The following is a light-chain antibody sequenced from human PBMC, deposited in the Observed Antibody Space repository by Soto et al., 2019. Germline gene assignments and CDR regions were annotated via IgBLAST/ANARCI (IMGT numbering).Light chain of an antibody. CDR2: EGT. J-gene: IGLJ2*01. CDR3: CSYAGPSTI. Sequence: QCALTQPASVSGSPGQSITISCTRTSNDVGSYNFVSWFQQHPGKVPKLIIYEGTERPSGVSNRFSASKSGNTASLTISGLQPEDEADYYCCSYAGPSTIFGGGTKLTVL. CDR1: SNDVGSYNF. V-gene: IGLV2-23*01.